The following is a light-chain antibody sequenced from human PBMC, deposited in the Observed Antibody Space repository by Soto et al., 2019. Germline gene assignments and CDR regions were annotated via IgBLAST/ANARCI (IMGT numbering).Light chain of an antibody. CDR3: GADHGSGSNFVYV. Sequence: QSVLTQPPSASASLGASVTLTCTLSSGYSNYKVDWYQQRPGKGPRFVMRVGTGGIVGSKGDGIPDRFSVLGSGLNRYLTIKNIQEEDESDYHCGADHGSGSNFVYVFGTGPKLPVL. V-gene: IGLV9-49*01. CDR2: VGTGGIVG. J-gene: IGLJ1*01. CDR1: SGYSNYK.